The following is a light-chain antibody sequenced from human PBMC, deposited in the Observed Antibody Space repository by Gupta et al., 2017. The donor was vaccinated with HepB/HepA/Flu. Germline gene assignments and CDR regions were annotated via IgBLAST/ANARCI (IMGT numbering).Light chain of an antibody. Sequence: DMQMTQSPSPLTAPVGDRVTITCRADEDITGYLAWYQQKSGKVPKLLIYETSILQPGVSSRFRGSGSGTDFTLTISNLQPEDVATYYCQKYNRAPHAFGGGTKVEIK. V-gene: IGKV1-27*01. CDR3: QKYNRAPHA. CDR2: ETS. CDR1: EDITGY. J-gene: IGKJ4*01.